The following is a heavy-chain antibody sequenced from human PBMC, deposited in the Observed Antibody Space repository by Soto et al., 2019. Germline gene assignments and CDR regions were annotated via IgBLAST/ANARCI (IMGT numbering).Heavy chain of an antibody. D-gene: IGHD3-3*01. J-gene: IGHJ4*02. CDR3: ARRTAYYDFWSGFEGFDY. Sequence: ASVKVSCKASGYTFTSYDINWVRQATGQGLEWMGWMNPNSGNTGYAQKFQGRVTMTRNTSISTAYMELSSLRSEDTAVYYCARRTAYYDFWSGFEGFDYWRQGTLVTVSS. V-gene: IGHV1-8*01. CDR1: GYTFTSYD. CDR2: MNPNSGNT.